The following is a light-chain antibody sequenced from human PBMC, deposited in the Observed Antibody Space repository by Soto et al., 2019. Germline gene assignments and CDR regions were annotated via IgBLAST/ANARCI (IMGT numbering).Light chain of an antibody. J-gene: IGLJ1*01. V-gene: IGLV2-14*01. CDR2: EVS. CDR3: SSYTSSRTYV. Sequence: QSALTQPASVSGSPGQSITISCTGTSSDVGGYNYVSWYQQYPGKAPKPMIYEVSNRPSGVSNRFSGSKSGNTASLTISGLQAEDEADYYCSSYTSSRTYVFGTGTKVTVL. CDR1: SSDVGGYNY.